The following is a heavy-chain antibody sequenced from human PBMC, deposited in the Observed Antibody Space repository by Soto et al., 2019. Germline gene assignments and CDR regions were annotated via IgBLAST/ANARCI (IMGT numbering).Heavy chain of an antibody. J-gene: IGHJ2*01. CDR2: TRNKANSYST. D-gene: IGHD2-8*01. Sequence: EVQLVESGGGLVQPGGSLRLSCAASGFIFSDHFMDWVRQAPGKGLEWVGRTRNKANSYSTEYAASVKGRFTVSRDESNNSLFLQMNNLQTEDTAVYFCARAPPLYTGTQTHWHFDLWGRGTLVTVSS. CDR1: GFIFSDHF. V-gene: IGHV3-72*01. CDR3: ARAPPLYTGTQTHWHFDL.